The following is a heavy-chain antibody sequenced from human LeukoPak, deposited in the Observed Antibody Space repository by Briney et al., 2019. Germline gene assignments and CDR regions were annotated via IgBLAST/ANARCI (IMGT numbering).Heavy chain of an antibody. CDR3: AREYYGSGSYGNLNWFDP. D-gene: IGHD3-10*01. Sequence: ASVKVSCKASGGTFSSYAISWVRQAPGQGLEWMGGIIPNFGTANYAQKFQGRVTITTDESTSTAYMELSSLRSEDTAVYYCAREYYGSGSYGNLNWFDPWGQGTLVTVSS. CDR1: GGTFSSYA. V-gene: IGHV1-69*05. CDR2: IIPNFGTA. J-gene: IGHJ5*02.